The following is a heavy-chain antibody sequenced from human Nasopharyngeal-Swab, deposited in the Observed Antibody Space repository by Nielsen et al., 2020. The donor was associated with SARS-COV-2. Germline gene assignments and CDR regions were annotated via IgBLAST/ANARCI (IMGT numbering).Heavy chain of an antibody. J-gene: IGHJ6*02. D-gene: IGHD3-3*01. CDR1: GFTFSDYY. Sequence: GGSLRLSCVASGFTFSDYYMAWIRQAPGKGLEWVSYISSSGTTTDSADSVKGRFTISRDNANNLVYLHMNSLRGEDTAAYYCARDKGYQVLLDFYYHGLDAWGHGTAVTVSS. CDR3: ARDKGYQVLLDFYYHGLDA. CDR2: ISSSGTTT. V-gene: IGHV3-11*01.